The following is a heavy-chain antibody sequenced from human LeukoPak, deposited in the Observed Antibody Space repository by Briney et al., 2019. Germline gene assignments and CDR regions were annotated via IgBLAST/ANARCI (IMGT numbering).Heavy chain of an antibody. J-gene: IGHJ4*02. D-gene: IGHD5-18*01. Sequence: GGSLRLSCAASGFTFSSHEMNLVRQAPGKGLEWVSYISNSGSTIYYADSVRGRFTISRDNAKNSLYLQMNSLRAEDTAVYYCARRGIQLWPHDDYWGQGTLVTVSS. V-gene: IGHV3-48*03. CDR2: ISNSGSTI. CDR3: ARRGIQLWPHDDY. CDR1: GFTFSSHE.